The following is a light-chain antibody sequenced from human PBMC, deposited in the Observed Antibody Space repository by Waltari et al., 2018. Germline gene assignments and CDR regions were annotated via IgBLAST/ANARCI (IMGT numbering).Light chain of an antibody. CDR2: GNS. Sequence: QSVLTQPPSVSGAPGQRVTISCTGSSSNIGANYDVHWYQPVPGTAPKPLIYGNSNRPSGVPDRFSASKSGTSASLAITGLQADDEADYYCQSYDSSLSRYVFGSGTEVTVL. J-gene: IGLJ1*01. CDR3: QSYDSSLSRYV. CDR1: SSNIGANYD. V-gene: IGLV1-40*01.